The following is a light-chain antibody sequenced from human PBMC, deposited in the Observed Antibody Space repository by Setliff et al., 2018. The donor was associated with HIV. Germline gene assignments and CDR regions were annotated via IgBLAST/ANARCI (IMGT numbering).Light chain of an antibody. CDR3: SSYAGSNTPYV. Sequence: QSVLTQPSSVSGTPGQNVTISCSGSASNIGSSFVHWYRQVAGTTPQLLIYRDDQRPSGVPDRFSGSKSGTSASLAITGLRSDDEADYYCSSYAGSNTPYVFGTGTKVT. CDR2: RDD. V-gene: IGLV1-47*01. CDR1: ASNIGSSF. J-gene: IGLJ1*01.